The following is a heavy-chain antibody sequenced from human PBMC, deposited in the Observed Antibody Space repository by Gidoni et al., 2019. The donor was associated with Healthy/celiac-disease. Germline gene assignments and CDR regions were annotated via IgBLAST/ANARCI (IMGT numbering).Heavy chain of an antibody. CDR2: ISYDGSNN. V-gene: IGHV3-30*18. D-gene: IGHD3-10*01. J-gene: IGHJ4*02. CDR1: GGTFSSYG. Sequence: QVQLVESGGGVVKPGRALGICCGASGGTFSSYGMHGVRQAPGKGLEWVAVISYDGSNNYHAHSVKGRFTISRDHSKITLYLQMNSLRAEATAVYYGAKGLGSSPEIDPVDYWGQGTLVTVSS. CDR3: AKGLGSSPEIDPVDY.